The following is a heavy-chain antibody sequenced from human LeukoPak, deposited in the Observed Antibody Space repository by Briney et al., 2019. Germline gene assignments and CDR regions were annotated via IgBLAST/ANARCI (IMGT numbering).Heavy chain of an antibody. CDR3: ARRRDGYNPPPFGY. CDR1: GYTFISYG. V-gene: IGHV7-4-1*02. Sequence: ASVKVSCKASGYTFISYGISWVRQAPGQGLEWMGWINTNTGNPTYAQGFTGRFVFSLDTSVSTAYLQISSLKAEDTAVYYCARRRDGYNPPPFGYWGQGTLVTVSS. CDR2: INTNTGNP. D-gene: IGHD5-24*01. J-gene: IGHJ4*02.